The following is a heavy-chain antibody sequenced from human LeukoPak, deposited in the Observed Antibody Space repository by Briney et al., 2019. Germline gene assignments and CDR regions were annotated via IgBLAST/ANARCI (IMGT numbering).Heavy chain of an antibody. CDR3: AKDQGPYGSGSYYPPGFDY. CDR1: GFTFSSYG. Sequence: GGSLRLSCAASGFTFSSYGMHWVRQAPGKGLEWVAFIRYDGSNKYHADSVKGRFTISRDNSKNTLYLQMNSLRAEDTAVYYCAKDQGPYGSGSYYPPGFDYWGQGTLVTVSS. V-gene: IGHV3-30*02. D-gene: IGHD3-10*01. CDR2: IRYDGSNK. J-gene: IGHJ4*02.